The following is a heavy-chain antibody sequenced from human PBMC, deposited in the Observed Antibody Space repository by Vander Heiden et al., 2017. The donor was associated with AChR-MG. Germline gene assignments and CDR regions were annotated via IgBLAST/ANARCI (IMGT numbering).Heavy chain of an antibody. CDR3: AREPRASRGSYKAFDI. CDR1: GYAFTSYG. V-gene: IGHV1-18*01. J-gene: IGHJ3*02. Sequence: AQLVQSGAEVKKPGAPVTVSCKASGYAFTSYGISWVRQAPGQGLEGMGWISAYNGNTNYAQKLQGRVTMTTDTSTSTGYMELRSLRSDDTAVYYCAREPRASRGSYKAFDIWGQGTMVTVSS. D-gene: IGHD1-26*01. CDR2: ISAYNGNT.